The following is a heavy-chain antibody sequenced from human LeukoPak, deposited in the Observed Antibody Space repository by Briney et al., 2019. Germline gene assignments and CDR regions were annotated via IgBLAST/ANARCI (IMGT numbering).Heavy chain of an antibody. D-gene: IGHD3-22*01. CDR3: ARDQLPDTPDYYDSTGWFDP. V-gene: IGHV7-4-1*02. CDR2: INTNTGNP. J-gene: IGHJ5*02. Sequence: ASVKVSCKASGYTFTSYAMNWVRQAPGQGLEWMGWINTNTGNPTYAQGFTGRFVFSLDTSVSTAYLQISSLKAEDTAVYYCARDQLPDTPDYYDSTGWFDPWGQGTLVTVSS. CDR1: GYTFTSYA.